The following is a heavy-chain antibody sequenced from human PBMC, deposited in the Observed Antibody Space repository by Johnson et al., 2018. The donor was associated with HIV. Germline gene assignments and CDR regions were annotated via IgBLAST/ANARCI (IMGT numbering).Heavy chain of an antibody. J-gene: IGHJ3*02. V-gene: IGHV3-11*01. D-gene: IGHD3-9*01. CDR1: GLTFSDYY. CDR3: ARVRYFSWYMMGGAFDS. Sequence: QVQLVESGGGVVQPGGSLRLSCAASGLTFSDYYKSWIRQAPGKGLEGVSYISSRGRTIYYADSVKGRFTSSRDNAKNSLSLQMNSLRADDRAVYYCARVRYFSWYMMGGAFDSCGQVTMVNVSS. CDR2: ISSRGRTI.